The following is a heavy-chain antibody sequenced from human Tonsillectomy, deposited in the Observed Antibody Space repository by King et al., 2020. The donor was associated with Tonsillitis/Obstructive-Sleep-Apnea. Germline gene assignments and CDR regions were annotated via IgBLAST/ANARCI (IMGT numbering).Heavy chain of an antibody. Sequence: QLQESGPGLVKPSETLSLTCTVSGGSISSSSYYWGWIRQPPGKGLEWIGSIYYSGSTYYNPSLKSRVTISVDTPKNQFSLKLSSVTAADTAVYYCAGVIAAAGSYYFDYWGQGTLVTVSS. CDR3: AGVIAAAGSYYFDY. D-gene: IGHD6-13*01. J-gene: IGHJ4*02. CDR1: GGSISSSSYY. CDR2: IYYSGST. V-gene: IGHV4-39*01.